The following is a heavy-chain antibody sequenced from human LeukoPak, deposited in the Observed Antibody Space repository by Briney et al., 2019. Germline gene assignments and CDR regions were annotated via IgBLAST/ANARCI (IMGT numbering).Heavy chain of an antibody. V-gene: IGHV1-46*02. J-gene: IGHJ4*02. CDR2: INPNDDST. Sequence: VASVKVSCTASGYTFNNYDMRWVRQAPGQGLEWMGIINPNDDSTSYAQKFQGRVTMTRDTSTSTVYVELSSLRSEDTAVYYCARGLRTSGYSHWGQGTLVTVSS. CDR1: GYTFNNYD. CDR3: ARGLRTSGYSH. D-gene: IGHD3-22*01.